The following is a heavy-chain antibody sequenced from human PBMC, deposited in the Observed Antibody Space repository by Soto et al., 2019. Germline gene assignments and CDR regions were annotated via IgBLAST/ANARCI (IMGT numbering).Heavy chain of an antibody. V-gene: IGHV1-69*08. CDR1: GGTFSSYT. J-gene: IGHJ4*02. Sequence: QVQLVQSGAEVKTPGSSVKVSCKASGGTFSSYTVSWLRQAPGQGLEWLGRIIPMLQTANYAQNLQGRVTPTADKSTGTAYMELSSLRSGDTAVYYCARDKGWLQPEYYFDIWGQGTLVTVSS. D-gene: IGHD5-12*01. CDR2: IIPMLQTA. CDR3: ARDKGWLQPEYYFDI.